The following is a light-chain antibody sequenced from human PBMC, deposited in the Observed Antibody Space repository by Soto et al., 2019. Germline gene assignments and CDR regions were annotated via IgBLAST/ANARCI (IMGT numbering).Light chain of an antibody. V-gene: IGKV3-15*01. CDR1: LGISIN. J-gene: IGKJ5*01. Sequence: EIVMTQSPATLSVSPGERVALSCRASLGISINLAWYQQRPGQAPRLLIYGASTRATGVPTRFSGGGSGTEFTLTISSLQSEDFAVYYCQQYHSWPPITFGQGTRLEIK. CDR3: QQYHSWPPIT. CDR2: GAS.